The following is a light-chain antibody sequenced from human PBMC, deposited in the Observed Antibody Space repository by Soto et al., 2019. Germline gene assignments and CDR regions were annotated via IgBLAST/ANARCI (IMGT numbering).Light chain of an antibody. CDR2: WAS. CDR1: QSLLYSSNNKNY. CDR3: QQYYSTPQT. J-gene: IGKJ1*01. Sequence: DIVMTQFPDSLAVSLGERATINCKSSQSLLYSSNNKNYLAWYQQKPGQPPKLLIYWASTRESGVPDRFSGSGSGTDFTLTISSLQAEDVAVYYCQQYYSTPQTFGQGTKVEIK. V-gene: IGKV4-1*01.